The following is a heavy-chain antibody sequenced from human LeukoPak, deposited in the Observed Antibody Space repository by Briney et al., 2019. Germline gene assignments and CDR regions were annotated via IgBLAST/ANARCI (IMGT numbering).Heavy chain of an antibody. CDR1: GGSLGTYY. D-gene: IGHD3-22*01. J-gene: IGHJ4*02. V-gene: IGHV4-59*01. CDR3: ARDRRWYYDSSGYLDY. Sequence: SETLSLTCTVSGGSLGTYYWTWIRQPPGKGLECIGYISYSGNTNYNPSLMSRVTMSADTSKNQFSLKLTSVTAADTAMYYCARDRRWYYDSSGYLDYWRQGILVTVSS. CDR2: ISYSGNT.